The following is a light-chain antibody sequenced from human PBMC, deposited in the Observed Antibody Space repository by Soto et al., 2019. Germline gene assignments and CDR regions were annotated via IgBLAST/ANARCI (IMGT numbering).Light chain of an antibody. CDR1: QSVSSN. CDR3: QQYGSSPPT. Sequence: EIVMTHSPATLSVSPGERATLSCRASQSVSSNLAWYQQKPGQGPRLLIYGASSRATGTPDRFSGSGSGTDFTLTINRLEPEDFALYYCQQYGSSPPTFGQGTKVDIK. CDR2: GAS. V-gene: IGKV3-20*01. J-gene: IGKJ1*01.